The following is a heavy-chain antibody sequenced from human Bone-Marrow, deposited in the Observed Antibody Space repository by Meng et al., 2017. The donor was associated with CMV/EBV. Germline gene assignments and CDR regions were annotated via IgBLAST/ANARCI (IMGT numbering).Heavy chain of an antibody. CDR2: INPNSGGT. V-gene: IGHV1-2*02. Sequence: ASVKVSCKASGDTFTGYYMHWVRQAPGQGLEWMGWINPNSGGTKYAQRFQGRVTMTRDTSINTAYMELNRLRSDDTAVYYCERGVYRALHYYYYGMDVWGQGTTVTVSS. J-gene: IGHJ6*02. CDR3: ERGVYRALHYYYYGMDV. CDR1: GDTFTGYY. D-gene: IGHD3-16*02.